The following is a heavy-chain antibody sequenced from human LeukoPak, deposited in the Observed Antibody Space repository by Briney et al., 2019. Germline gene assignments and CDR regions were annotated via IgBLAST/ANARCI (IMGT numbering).Heavy chain of an antibody. CDR2: IYSGGNT. V-gene: IGHV3-53*01. CDR1: GFTVSSNY. D-gene: IGHD1-26*01. Sequence: GGSLRLSCAASGFTVSSNYMSWVRQAPGKGLEWVSVIYSGGNTYYADSVKGRFTISRDNSKNTLYLQMNSLRAEDTAVYYCARVRSYSFDYWGQGTLVTVSS. CDR3: ARVRSYSFDY. J-gene: IGHJ4*02.